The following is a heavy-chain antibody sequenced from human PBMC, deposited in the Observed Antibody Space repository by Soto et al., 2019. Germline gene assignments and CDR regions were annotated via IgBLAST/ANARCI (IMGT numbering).Heavy chain of an antibody. V-gene: IGHV4-34*01. CDR3: ARGYGRNFAY. J-gene: IGHJ4*02. D-gene: IGHD3-10*01. CDR2: VNHSGST. Sequence: QVQLQQWGAGLLKPSETLSLTCAVYGGSFSGYYWSWIRQPPGKGLEWIGEVNHSGSTNYNPSLKGRVTISVDTSKNQSSPKLSSVTAADTAVYYCARGYGRNFAYWGQGTLVTVSS. CDR1: GGSFSGYY.